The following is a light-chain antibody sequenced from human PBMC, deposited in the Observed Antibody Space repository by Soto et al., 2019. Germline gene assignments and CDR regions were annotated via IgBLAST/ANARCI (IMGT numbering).Light chain of an antibody. V-gene: IGKV1-39*01. Sequence: IHMTQSPSSLSASVGDRVTITCRASETISHYLNWYQQKPGKAPKLLIYGASKLESGVPSRFSGSGSGTDFTLTITSLQTEDFATYYCQQSSSTPLTFGGGTKVDNK. CDR2: GAS. CDR1: ETISHY. J-gene: IGKJ4*01. CDR3: QQSSSTPLT.